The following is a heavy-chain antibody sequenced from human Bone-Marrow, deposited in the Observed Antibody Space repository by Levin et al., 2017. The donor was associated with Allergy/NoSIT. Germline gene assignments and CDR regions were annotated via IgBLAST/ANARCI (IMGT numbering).Heavy chain of an antibody. CDR3: ARGGVISGRFDN. Sequence: GESLKISCAASGFTFGDYWMSWVRQPPGKGLEWVASIKLDGGDRDYVDSVKGRFTISRDNAKNSLCLQMNSLRAEDTAVYYCARGGVISGRFDNWGQGTLVTVPS. V-gene: IGHV3-7*04. J-gene: IGHJ4*02. D-gene: IGHD3-16*02. CDR2: IKLDGGDR. CDR1: GFTFGDYW.